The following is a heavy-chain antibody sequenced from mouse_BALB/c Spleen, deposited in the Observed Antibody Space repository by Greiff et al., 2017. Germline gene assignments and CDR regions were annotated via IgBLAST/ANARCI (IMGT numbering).Heavy chain of an antibody. CDR2: ISSGGST. CDR3: AREIEGGAMDY. J-gene: IGHJ4*01. Sequence: EVKLVESGGGLVKPGGSLKLSCAASGFTFSSYAMSWVRQTPEKRLEWVASISSGGSTYYPDSVKGRFTISRDNARNILYLQMSSLRFEDTAMYYCAREIEGGAMDYWGQGTSVTVSS. CDR1: GFTFSSYA. V-gene: IGHV5-6-5*01.